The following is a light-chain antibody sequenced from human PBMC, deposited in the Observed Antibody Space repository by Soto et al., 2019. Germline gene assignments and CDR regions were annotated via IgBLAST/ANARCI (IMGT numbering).Light chain of an antibody. Sequence: SVLTQPASVSGSPGQSITISCTGTSSDVGGYNFVSWYQQHPDKAPKLMIYDVTNRPSGASNRFSGSKSGNTASLTISGLQAEDEADYYCSSYTSISTYVFGTGTKVTVL. CDR1: SSDVGGYNF. CDR2: DVT. CDR3: SSYTSISTYV. J-gene: IGLJ1*01. V-gene: IGLV2-14*01.